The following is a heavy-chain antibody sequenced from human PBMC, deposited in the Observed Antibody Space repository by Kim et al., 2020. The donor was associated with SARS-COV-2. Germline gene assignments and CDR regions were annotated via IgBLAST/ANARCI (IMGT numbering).Heavy chain of an antibody. D-gene: IGHD6-25*01. CDR2: INHSGST. V-gene: IGHV4-34*01. Sequence: SETLSLTCAVYGGSFSGYYWSWIRQPPGKGLEWIGEINHSGSTNYNPSLKSRATISVATSKNQFSLKLSSVTAADTAVYYCASPETRLIPWGQGTLVTVSS. CDR3: ASPETRLIP. J-gene: IGHJ4*02. CDR1: GGSFSGYY.